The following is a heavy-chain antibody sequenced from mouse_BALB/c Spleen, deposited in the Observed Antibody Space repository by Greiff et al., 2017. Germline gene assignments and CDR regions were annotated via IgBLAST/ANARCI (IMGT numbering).Heavy chain of an antibody. CDR1: GFTFSDYY. CDR2: ISDGGSYT. V-gene: IGHV5-4*02. CDR3: ARDSHAMDY. J-gene: IGHJ4*01. Sequence: DVQLVESGGGLVKPGGSLKLSCAASGFTFSDYYMYWVRQTPEKRLEWVATISDGGSYTYYPDSVKGRFTISRDNAKNNLYLQMSSLKSEDTAMYYCARDSHAMDYWGQGTSVTVSS.